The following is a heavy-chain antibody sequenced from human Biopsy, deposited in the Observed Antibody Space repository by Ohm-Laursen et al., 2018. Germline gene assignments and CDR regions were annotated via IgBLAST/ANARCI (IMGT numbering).Heavy chain of an antibody. Sequence: TLSLTCTVSGDTISTYYWSWIRQPAGKGLEWIGRIYPGGSTNYNPSLQSRVSISVDTSRNQVSLTLSSVTAADTAVYYCARDSGILNYGNFKYYHYYGMDVWGQGTKVTVSS. D-gene: IGHD4-11*01. CDR3: ARDSGILNYGNFKYYHYYGMDV. V-gene: IGHV4-4*07. CDR1: GDTISTYY. J-gene: IGHJ6*02. CDR2: IYPGGST.